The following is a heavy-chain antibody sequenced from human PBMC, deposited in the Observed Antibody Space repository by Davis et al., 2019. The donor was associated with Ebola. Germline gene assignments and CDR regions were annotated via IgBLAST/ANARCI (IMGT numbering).Heavy chain of an antibody. D-gene: IGHD3-22*01. CDR2: IYYSGST. Sequence: LETLSLTCTVSGGSVSSGSYYWGWIRQPPGKGLEWIGSIYYSGSTYYNPSLKSRVTISVDTSKNQFSLKLSSVTAADTAVYYCARYDSSGDRVDYWGQGTLVTVSS. J-gene: IGHJ4*02. CDR1: GGSVSSGSYY. V-gene: IGHV4-39*07. CDR3: ARYDSSGDRVDY.